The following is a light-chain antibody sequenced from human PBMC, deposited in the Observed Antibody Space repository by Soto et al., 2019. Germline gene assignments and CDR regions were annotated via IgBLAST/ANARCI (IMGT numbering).Light chain of an antibody. CDR3: QHYNSYSEA. V-gene: IGKV1-33*01. Sequence: DIQMTQSPSSLAASLGDRVTITCQASQDISNYLNWYQQKPGKAPKLLIYDASNLETGVPSRFRGSGSGTEFTLTISSLQPDDFETYYCQHYNSYSEAFGQGTKVDIK. J-gene: IGKJ1*01. CDR2: DAS. CDR1: QDISNY.